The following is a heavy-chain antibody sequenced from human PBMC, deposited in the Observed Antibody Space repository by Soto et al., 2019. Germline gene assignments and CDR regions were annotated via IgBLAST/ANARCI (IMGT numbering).Heavy chain of an antibody. CDR2: ISSSSISI. Sequence: LRLSCAASGFSFSSYEMNWVRQAPGKGLEWVAYISSSSISIEYADSVKGRFTISRDNAESSLYLQMNSLRVEDTAVYYCARDGLIRGQGTLVTVSS. V-gene: IGHV3-48*03. CDR3: ARDGLI. CDR1: GFSFSSYE. D-gene: IGHD3-22*01. J-gene: IGHJ4*02.